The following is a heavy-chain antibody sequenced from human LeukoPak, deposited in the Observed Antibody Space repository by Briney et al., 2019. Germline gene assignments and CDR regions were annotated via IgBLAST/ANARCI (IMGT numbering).Heavy chain of an antibody. V-gene: IGHV3-30*18. D-gene: IGHD6-6*01. J-gene: IGHJ5*02. Sequence: GGSLRLSCAASGFTFSSYGTHWVRQAPGKGLEWVAVISYDGSNKYYADSVKGRFTISRDNSKNTLYLQMNSLRAEDTAVYYCAKDTGSSWFDPWGQGTLVTVSS. CDR2: ISYDGSNK. CDR3: AKDTGSSWFDP. CDR1: GFTFSSYG.